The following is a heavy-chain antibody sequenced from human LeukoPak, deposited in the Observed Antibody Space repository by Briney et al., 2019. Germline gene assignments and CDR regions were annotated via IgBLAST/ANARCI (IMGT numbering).Heavy chain of an antibody. Sequence: ASVKVSCKASGGTFSSYAISWVRQAPGQRLEWMGWINAGNGNTKYSQKFQGRVTITRDTSASTAYMELSSLRSEDTAVYYCASRRQYCSTTSCSATFDIWGQGTMVTVSS. D-gene: IGHD2-2*01. V-gene: IGHV1-3*01. J-gene: IGHJ3*02. CDR1: GGTFSSYA. CDR3: ASRRQYCSTTSCSATFDI. CDR2: INAGNGNT.